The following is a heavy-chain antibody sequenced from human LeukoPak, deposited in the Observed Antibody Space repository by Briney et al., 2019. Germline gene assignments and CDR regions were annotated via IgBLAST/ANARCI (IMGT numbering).Heavy chain of an antibody. CDR2: ISSSSSYI. D-gene: IGHD2-2*01. CDR1: GFTFSSYS. J-gene: IGHJ4*02. Sequence: SGGSLRFSCAASGFTFSSYSMNWVRQAPGKGLEWVSSISSSSSYIYYADSVKGRFTISRDNAKNSLYLQMNSLRAEDTAVYYCARDVVVPAAYFDYWGQGTLVTVSS. V-gene: IGHV3-21*01. CDR3: ARDVVVPAAYFDY.